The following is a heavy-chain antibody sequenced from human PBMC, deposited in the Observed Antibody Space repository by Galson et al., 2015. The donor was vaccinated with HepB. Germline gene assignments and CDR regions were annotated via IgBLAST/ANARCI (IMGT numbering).Heavy chain of an antibody. V-gene: IGHV3-30*02. CDR1: GFTFSSHG. Sequence: SLRLSCAASGFTFSSHGMHWVRQAPGKGLEWVAFIRYDGSNKYYADSVKGRFTISRDNSKNTLYLQMNSLRAEDTAVYYCAKDQEGYFDYWGQGTLVTVSS. CDR2: IRYDGSNK. J-gene: IGHJ4*02. CDR3: AKDQEGYFDY.